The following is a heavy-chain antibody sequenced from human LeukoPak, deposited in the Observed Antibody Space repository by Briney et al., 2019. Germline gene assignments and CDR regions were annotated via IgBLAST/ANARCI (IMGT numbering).Heavy chain of an antibody. CDR1: GGSFSGYY. CDR2: INHSGST. CDR3: ARDPAPYYGSGSYYQQSDAFDI. Sequence: PSETLSLTCAVYGGSFSGYYWSWIRQPPGKGLEWIGEINHSGSTNYNPSLKSRVTISVDTSKNQFSLKLSSVTAADTAVYYCARDPAPYYGSGSYYQQSDAFDIWGQGTMVTVSS. J-gene: IGHJ3*02. D-gene: IGHD3-10*01. V-gene: IGHV4-34*01.